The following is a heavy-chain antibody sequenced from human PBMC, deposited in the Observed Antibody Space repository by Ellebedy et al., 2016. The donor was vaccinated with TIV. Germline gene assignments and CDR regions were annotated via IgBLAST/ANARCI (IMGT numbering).Heavy chain of an antibody. CDR3: AAPRRDYNDTKDFDL. CDR2: IGTYSGKT. D-gene: IGHD3-10*01. J-gene: IGHJ2*01. CDR1: GYTFTTSG. V-gene: IGHV1-18*01. Sequence: ASVKVSCXTFGYTFTTSGIAWVRQAPGQGLEWMGWIGTYSGKTNYAQKLQGRVTLTTDTSTSTAYMELSSLRSEDTAVYYCAAPRRDYNDTKDFDLWGRGTLVTVSS.